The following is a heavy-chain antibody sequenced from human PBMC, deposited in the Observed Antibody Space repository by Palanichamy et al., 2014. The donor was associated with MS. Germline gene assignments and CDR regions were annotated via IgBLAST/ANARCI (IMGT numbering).Heavy chain of an antibody. CDR3: ARDGSMVEEYVNFDY. D-gene: IGHD2-15*01. V-gene: IGHV3-48*04. CDR1: GFTFSSNS. Sequence: EVQLVESGGGLVQPGGSLRLSCAASGFTFSSNSMNWVRQAPGKGLEWISYIDTSRTTIYYADSVKGRFTISRDNAKNSLYLQMNSLRAEDTAVYYCARDGSMVEEYVNFDYWGQGTLVTVSS. CDR2: IDTSRTTI. J-gene: IGHJ4*02.